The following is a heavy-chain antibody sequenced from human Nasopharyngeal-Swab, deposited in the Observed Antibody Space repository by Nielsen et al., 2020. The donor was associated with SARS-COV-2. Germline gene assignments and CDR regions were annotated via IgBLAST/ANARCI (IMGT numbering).Heavy chain of an antibody. D-gene: IGHD2-2*01. J-gene: IGHJ5*02. Sequence: SETLSLTCTVSGGSISSGSYYWSWIRQPAGKGLEWIGRIYTSGSTNYNPSLKSRVTISVDTSKNQFSLKLSSVTAAGTAVYYCARGSVVVPAARVYNWFDPWGQGTLVTVSS. CDR3: ARGSVVVPAARVYNWFDP. CDR2: IYTSGST. V-gene: IGHV4-61*02. CDR1: GGSISSGSYY.